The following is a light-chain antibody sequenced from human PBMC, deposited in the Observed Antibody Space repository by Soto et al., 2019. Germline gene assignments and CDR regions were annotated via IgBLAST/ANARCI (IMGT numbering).Light chain of an antibody. J-gene: IGLJ2*01. CDR2: EVS. Sequence: QSALTQPASVSGSPGQSITISCTGTSSDVGTYNYVSWDQHLPGKAPKLMSYEVSTRPSGVSNRFAGSKSGNTAPLPISGLQAEDEADYCCSSYTSRSTVTFGGGTKVTVL. V-gene: IGLV2-14*01. CDR3: SSYTSRSTVT. CDR1: SSDVGTYNY.